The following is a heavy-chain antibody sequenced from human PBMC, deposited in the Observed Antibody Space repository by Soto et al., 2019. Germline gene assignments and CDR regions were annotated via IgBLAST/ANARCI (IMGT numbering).Heavy chain of an antibody. D-gene: IGHD1-26*01. CDR2: IIPIFGTA. V-gene: IGHV1-69*06. Sequence: SVKVSCKASGGTFSSYAISWVRQAPGQGLEWMGGIIPIFGTANYAQKFQGRVTITADKSTSTAYMELSSLRSEDTAVYYCALVGAAHHLFDYWGQGTLVTVSS. CDR3: ALVGAAHHLFDY. CDR1: GGTFSSYA. J-gene: IGHJ4*02.